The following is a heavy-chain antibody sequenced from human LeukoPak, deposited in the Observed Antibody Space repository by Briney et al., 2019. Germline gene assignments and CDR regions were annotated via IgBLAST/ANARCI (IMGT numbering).Heavy chain of an antibody. V-gene: IGHV1-2*02. CDR2: INSDSGGT. Sequence: GASVTVSCTASGYTFTVYYIDWVRQAPGQGVEWMGWINSDSGGTNYAQKFQGRVTMTRDTATSTAYMELSSLRSDDTAFYYCARDTITVTTPYFDYWGQGTLITVPS. CDR3: ARDTITVTTPYFDY. J-gene: IGHJ4*02. CDR1: GYTFTVYY. D-gene: IGHD4-17*01.